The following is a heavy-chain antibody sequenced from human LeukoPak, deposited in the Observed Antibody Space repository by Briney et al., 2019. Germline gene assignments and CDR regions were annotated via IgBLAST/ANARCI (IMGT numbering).Heavy chain of an antibody. Sequence: GGSLRLSCAASGFTFSNYAMHWVRQAPGKGLEWVAVISYDGSNKYYADSVKGRFTISRDNAKNSLYLQMNSLRAEDTAVYYCARDPPAITMMGHAFDIWGQGTMVTVSS. CDR3: ARDPPAITMMGHAFDI. D-gene: IGHD3-22*01. J-gene: IGHJ3*02. CDR1: GFTFSNYA. CDR2: ISYDGSNK. V-gene: IGHV3-30-3*01.